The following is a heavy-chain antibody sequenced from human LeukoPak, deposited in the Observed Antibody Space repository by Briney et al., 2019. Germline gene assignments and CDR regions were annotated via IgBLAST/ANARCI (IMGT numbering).Heavy chain of an antibody. CDR1: GFTFSSYA. V-gene: IGHV3-30*04. CDR3: ARGQRGALGFGDFYY. Sequence: GRSLRLSCAASGFTFSSYAMHWVRQAPGKGLEWVAVISYDGSNKYYADSVKGRFTISRDNSKNTLYLQMNSLRAEDTAVYYCARGQRGALGFGDFYYGGTGIRVTVSS. CDR2: ISYDGSNK. J-gene: IGHJ4*02. D-gene: IGHD3-10*01.